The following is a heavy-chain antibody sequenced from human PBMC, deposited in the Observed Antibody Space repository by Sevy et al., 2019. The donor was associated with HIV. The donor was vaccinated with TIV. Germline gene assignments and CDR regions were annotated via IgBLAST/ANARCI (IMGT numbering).Heavy chain of an antibody. D-gene: IGHD2-21*02. CDR2: ISSSSSYI. CDR3: ARDETAETAIFDY. Sequence: GGSLRLSCAASGFTFSSYSMNWVRQAPGKGLEWVSSISSSSSYIYYADSVKGRFTISRDNAKNSLYLQMNSLRAEDTAVYYCARDETAETAIFDYWGQGTLVTVSS. J-gene: IGHJ4*02. CDR1: GFTFSSYS. V-gene: IGHV3-21*01.